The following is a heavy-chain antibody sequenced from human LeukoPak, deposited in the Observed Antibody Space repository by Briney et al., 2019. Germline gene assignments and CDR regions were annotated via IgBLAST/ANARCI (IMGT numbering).Heavy chain of an antibody. CDR2: MNPNSGNT. D-gene: IGHD3-3*01. CDR3: ARDLANYDFWSGYDAFDI. V-gene: IGHV1-8*03. CDR1: GYTFTSYD. Sequence: ASVKVSCKASGYTFTSYDINWVRQATGQGLEWMGWMNPNSGNTGYAQKFQGRVTITRNTSISTAYMELSSLRSEDTAVYYCARDLANYDFWSGYDAFDIWGQGTMVTVSS. J-gene: IGHJ3*02.